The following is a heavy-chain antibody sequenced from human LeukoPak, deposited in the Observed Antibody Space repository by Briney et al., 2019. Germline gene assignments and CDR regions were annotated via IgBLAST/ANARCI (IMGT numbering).Heavy chain of an antibody. D-gene: IGHD6-19*01. J-gene: IGHJ4*02. CDR3: AREESASIAVAGVPSDY. CDR1: GFTFSSYG. CDR2: ISYDGSNK. Sequence: GRSLRLSCAASGFTFSSYGMHWVRQAPGKGLEWVAVISYDGSNKYYADSVKGRFTISRDNSKNTLYLQMNSLRAEDTAVYYCAREESASIAVAGVPSDYWGQGTLVTVSS. V-gene: IGHV3-30*19.